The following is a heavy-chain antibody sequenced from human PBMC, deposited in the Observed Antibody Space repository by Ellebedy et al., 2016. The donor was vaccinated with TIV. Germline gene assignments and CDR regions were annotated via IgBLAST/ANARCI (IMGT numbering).Heavy chain of an antibody. J-gene: IGHJ4*02. CDR1: GYTFINYW. CDR3: ARHVGDGSHFDY. CDR2: ISPADSDT. V-gene: IGHV5-51*01. Sequence: PGGSLRLSCTGSGYTFINYWIGWVRQMPGKGLEWMGIISPADSDTRYSPSFQGQVTISVDKSITTASLQWSSLKASDSAMYYCARHVGDGSHFDYWGQGTLVTVSS. D-gene: IGHD5-24*01.